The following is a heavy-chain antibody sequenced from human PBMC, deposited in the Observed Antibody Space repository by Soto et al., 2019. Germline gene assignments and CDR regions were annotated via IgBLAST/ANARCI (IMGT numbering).Heavy chain of an antibody. D-gene: IGHD5-12*01. V-gene: IGHV3-43*01. Sequence: PGGSLRLSCAASGFTFDDYTMHWVRQAAGKGLEWVSLISWDGGSTYYADSVKGRFNISRDNSKNSLYLQMNSLRTEDTGLYYCAKLVDLDAFDIWGQGTMVTVS. CDR3: AKLVDLDAFDI. CDR1: GFTFDDYT. J-gene: IGHJ3*02. CDR2: ISWDGGST.